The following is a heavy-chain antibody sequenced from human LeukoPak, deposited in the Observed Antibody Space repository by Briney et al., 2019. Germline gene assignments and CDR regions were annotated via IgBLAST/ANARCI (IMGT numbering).Heavy chain of an antibody. J-gene: IGHJ5*02. CDR3: ARRTYYYDSSGPNWFDP. V-gene: IGHV5-51*01. CDR2: IYPGDSDT. D-gene: IGHD3-22*01. Sequence: GESLKISCKGSGYSFTSYWIGWVRQMPGKCLEWMGIIYPGDSDTRYSPSFQGQVTISAGKSISTAYLQWSSLKASDTAMYYCARRTYYYDSSGPNWFDPWGQGTLVTVSS. CDR1: GYSFTSYW.